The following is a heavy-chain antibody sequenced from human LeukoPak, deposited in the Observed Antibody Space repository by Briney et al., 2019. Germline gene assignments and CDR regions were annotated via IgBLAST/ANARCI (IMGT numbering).Heavy chain of an antibody. Sequence: SETLSLTCTVSGGSLSSGDYYWRWLRQPPGTGLEWIGYIYYSGSTYYNPSLKSRVTISVDTSKNQFSLKLSSVTAADTAVYYCARDGVTRWFDPWGQGTLVTVSS. V-gene: IGHV4-30-4*01. CDR3: ARDGVTRWFDP. CDR2: IYYSGST. CDR1: GGSLSSGDYY. D-gene: IGHD4-17*01. J-gene: IGHJ5*02.